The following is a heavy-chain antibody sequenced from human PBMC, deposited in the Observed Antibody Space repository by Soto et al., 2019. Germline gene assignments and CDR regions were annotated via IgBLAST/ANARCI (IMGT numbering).Heavy chain of an antibody. CDR3: PRVPDY. Sequence: PSETLSLTCAVSGGSISSGGYSWGWIRQPTGKGLEWIGYMYHSGSTYYNPSLKSRVTISIDRSKNQFSLKLSSVTAADTAVYYCPRVPDYWGQGILVTVSS. CDR2: MYHSGST. J-gene: IGHJ4*02. V-gene: IGHV4-30-2*01. CDR1: GGSISSGGYS.